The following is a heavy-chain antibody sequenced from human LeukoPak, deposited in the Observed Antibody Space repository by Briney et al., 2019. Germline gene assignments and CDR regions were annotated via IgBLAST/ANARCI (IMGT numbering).Heavy chain of an antibody. Sequence: SSVKVSCQDCGGSLISYAISWVRQAPGRGLAWMEGIIPLFGTANYPQKFQGRDTITADKSTSTAYMELSSLRSEDTAVYYCARFSSGIFDYWGQGTLVTVSS. CDR1: GGSLISYA. V-gene: IGHV1-69*06. CDR2: IIPLFGTA. CDR3: ARFSSGIFDY. J-gene: IGHJ4*02.